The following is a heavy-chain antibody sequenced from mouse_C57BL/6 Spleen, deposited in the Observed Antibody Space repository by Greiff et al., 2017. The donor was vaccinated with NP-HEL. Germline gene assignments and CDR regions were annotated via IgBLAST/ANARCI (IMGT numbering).Heavy chain of an antibody. Sequence: VQLQQSGPELVKPGASVKISCKASGYAFSSSWMNWVKQRPGKGLEWIGRINPGDGDTNYNEKFKGKATMTADKSSSTAYMQLSSLKSEDSAVYYCARDGYDYYGYWGQGTTLTVSS. D-gene: IGHD2-2*01. CDR3: ARDGYDYYGY. V-gene: IGHV1-82*01. CDR1: GYAFSSSW. CDR2: INPGDGDT. J-gene: IGHJ2*01.